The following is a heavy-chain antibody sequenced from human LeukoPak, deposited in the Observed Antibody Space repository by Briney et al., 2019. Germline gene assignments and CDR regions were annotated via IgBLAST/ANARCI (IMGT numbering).Heavy chain of an antibody. CDR3: AREGAAAGTQGNFDY. CDR2: INPSGGST. D-gene: IGHD6-13*01. V-gene: IGHV1-46*01. Sequence: ASVKVSCKASGYTFTSYYMHWVRQAPGQGLEWMGIINPSGGSTSYAQKFQGRVTMTRDMSTSTVYMELSSLRSEDTVVYYCAREGAAAGTQGNFDYWGQGTLVTVSS. CDR1: GYTFTSYY. J-gene: IGHJ4*02.